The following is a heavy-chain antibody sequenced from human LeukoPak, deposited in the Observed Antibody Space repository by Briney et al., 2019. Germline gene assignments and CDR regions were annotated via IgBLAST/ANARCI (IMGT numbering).Heavy chain of an antibody. J-gene: IGHJ3*02. CDR1: GGSFSGYY. V-gene: IGHV4-34*01. D-gene: IGHD3-9*01. Sequence: SETLSLTCAVYGGSFSGYYWSWIRQPPGKGLEWIGEINHSGSTNYNPSLKSRVTISVDTSKSQFSLKLSSVTAADTAVYYCARPVAASGPLLRYFDWLPRPDAFDIWGQGTMVTVSS. CDR2: INHSGST. CDR3: ARPVAASGPLLRYFDWLPRPDAFDI.